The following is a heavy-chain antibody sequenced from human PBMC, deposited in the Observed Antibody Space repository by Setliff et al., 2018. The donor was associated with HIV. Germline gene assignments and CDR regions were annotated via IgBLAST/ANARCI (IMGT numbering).Heavy chain of an antibody. CDR2: IYYSGST. CDR3: ARGPPGSSIGWYVGY. Sequence: PSETLSLTCTVSGGSIKSSSDYWGWIRQPPGKGLEWIGTIYYSGSTYYNPSLKSRVTISVDTSKNQFSLRLSSVIAADTAVYYCARGPPGSSIGWYVGYWGQGTLVTVSS. CDR1: GGSIKSSSDY. D-gene: IGHD6-19*01. J-gene: IGHJ4*02. V-gene: IGHV4-39*07.